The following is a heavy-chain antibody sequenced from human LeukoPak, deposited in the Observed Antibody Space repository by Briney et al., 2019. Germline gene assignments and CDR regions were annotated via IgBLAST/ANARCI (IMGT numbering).Heavy chain of an antibody. CDR2: ISYDGSNK. Sequence: GGSLILSCSASAFTFSSYSMHGVRQPPAKGLEGVAVISYDGSNKYYAHSVKGRFTISRDNSKKTMYLQMNRLSAEDTAVYYCARVVNYVPGDYWGQGTLVTVSS. CDR1: AFTFSSYS. D-gene: IGHD3-10*02. J-gene: IGHJ4*02. V-gene: IGHV3-30-3*01. CDR3: ARVVNYVPGDY.